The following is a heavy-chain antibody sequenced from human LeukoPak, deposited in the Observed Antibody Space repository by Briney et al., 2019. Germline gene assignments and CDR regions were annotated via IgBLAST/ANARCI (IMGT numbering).Heavy chain of an antibody. Sequence: GGSLRLSCAAAGFTFSSYGIHWVRQAPGKGLEWVAMISFDGGFKFYGDSVKGRFTISRDNSKNTLFLQMNSLRAKDTAVYYCAKDRYGGKSAPDSWGQGTLVTVSS. CDR3: AKDRYGGKSAPDS. CDR1: GFTFSSYG. J-gene: IGHJ4*02. D-gene: IGHD4-23*01. V-gene: IGHV3-30*18. CDR2: ISFDGGFK.